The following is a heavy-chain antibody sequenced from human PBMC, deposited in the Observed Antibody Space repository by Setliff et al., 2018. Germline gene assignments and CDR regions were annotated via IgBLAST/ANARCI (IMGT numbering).Heavy chain of an antibody. V-gene: IGHV4-59*02. J-gene: IGHJ4*02. Sequence: SETLSLTCTVSGASVRSHYWSWIRQSPEKGLEWIGFFFYSGDTKSNPSLKSRVTMSVDTSKNQFSLKLNSVTAADTAVYYCARDRTYYGSGTYTRYFDYWGQGALVTVSS. D-gene: IGHD3-10*01. CDR3: ARDRTYYGSGTYTRYFDY. CDR2: FFYSGDT. CDR1: GASVRSHY.